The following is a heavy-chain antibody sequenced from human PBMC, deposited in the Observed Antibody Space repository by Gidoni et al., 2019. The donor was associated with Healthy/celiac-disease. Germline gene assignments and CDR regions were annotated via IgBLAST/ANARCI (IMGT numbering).Heavy chain of an antibody. D-gene: IGHD3-22*01. Sequence: QLQLQESGPGLVKPSETLSLTCTVSGGSISSSSYYWGWIRQPPGKGLEWIGSIYYSGSTYYNPSLKSRVTISVDTSKNQFSLKLSSVTAADTAVYYCARHLPAGGSGYWFDPWGQGTLVTVSS. J-gene: IGHJ5*02. CDR3: ARHLPAGGSGYWFDP. CDR2: IYYSGST. V-gene: IGHV4-39*01. CDR1: GGSISSSSYY.